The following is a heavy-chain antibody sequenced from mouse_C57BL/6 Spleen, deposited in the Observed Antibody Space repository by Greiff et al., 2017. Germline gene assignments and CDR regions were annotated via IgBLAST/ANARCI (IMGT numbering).Heavy chain of an antibody. CDR2: ISDGGSYT. CDR3: ARDRDYSNYVDYAMDY. D-gene: IGHD2-5*01. J-gene: IGHJ4*01. Sequence: EVKLEESGGGLVKPGGSLKLSCAASGFTFSSYAMSWVRQTPEKRLEWVATISDGGSYTYYPDNVKGRFTISRDNAKNNLYLQMSHLKSEDTAMYYCARDRDYSNYVDYAMDYWGQGTSVTVSS. CDR1: GFTFSSYA. V-gene: IGHV5-4*01.